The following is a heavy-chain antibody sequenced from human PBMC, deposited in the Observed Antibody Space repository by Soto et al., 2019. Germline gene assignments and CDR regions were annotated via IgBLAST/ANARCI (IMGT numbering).Heavy chain of an antibody. V-gene: IGHV1-69*12. CDR1: GGTFSSYA. D-gene: IGHD2-21*02. J-gene: IGHJ4*02. CDR2: IIPIFGTA. CDR3: ARGGRPDDCGGDCYSPYYFDY. Sequence: QVQLVQSGAEVKKPGSSVKVSCKASGGTFSSYAISWVRQAPGQGLEWMGGIIPIFGTANYAQKLQGRVTNTADESTSTAYMELSSLRSEDTAVYYCARGGRPDDCGGDCYSPYYFDYWRQGTMVTVSS.